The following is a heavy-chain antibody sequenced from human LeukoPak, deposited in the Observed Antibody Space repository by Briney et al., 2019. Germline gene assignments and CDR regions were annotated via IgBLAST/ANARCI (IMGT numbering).Heavy chain of an antibody. V-gene: IGHV4-39*07. Sequence: ASETLSLTCTVSGGSISSSSYYWGWIRQPPGKGLEWIVSLFYSGSTYYNPSLKSRVTISVDTSKNQFSLKLSSVTAADTAVYYCARESSSSGYLFPIRHWYFDLWGRGTLVTVSS. CDR1: GGSISSSSYY. CDR3: ARESSSSGYLFPIRHWYFDL. D-gene: IGHD3-22*01. CDR2: LFYSGST. J-gene: IGHJ2*01.